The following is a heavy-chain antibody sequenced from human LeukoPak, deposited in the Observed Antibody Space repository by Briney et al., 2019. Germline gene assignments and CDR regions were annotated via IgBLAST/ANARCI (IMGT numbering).Heavy chain of an antibody. J-gene: IGHJ4*02. V-gene: IGHV3-7*02. Sequence: GWSLRLSRAASGFTFSSFWMSWVRQAPGKGLEWVAHIKEDGSMVSYVDSVKGRFTISRDNAKNSLYLQMNSLRDEDTAVYYCARAGYGGNFRNFDYWGQGTLVTVSS. CDR1: GFTFSSFW. D-gene: IGHD4-23*01. CDR2: IKEDGSMV. CDR3: ARAGYGGNFRNFDY.